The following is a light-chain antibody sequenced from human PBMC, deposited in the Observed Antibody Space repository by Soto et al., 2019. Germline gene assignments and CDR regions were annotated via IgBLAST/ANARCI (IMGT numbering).Light chain of an antibody. CDR3: ETWDTDTRV. J-gene: IGLJ1*01. CDR2: LEDNGSY. V-gene: IGLV4-60*02. Sequence: QAVVTQSSSASASLGSSVKLTCSLSSGHITSIIAWHQQQPGKAPRYLMKLEDNGSYNKGSGVPDRFSGSSSGADRYLTISHPQFEDEADYYCETWDTDTRVFGPGTKLTVL. CDR1: SGHITSI.